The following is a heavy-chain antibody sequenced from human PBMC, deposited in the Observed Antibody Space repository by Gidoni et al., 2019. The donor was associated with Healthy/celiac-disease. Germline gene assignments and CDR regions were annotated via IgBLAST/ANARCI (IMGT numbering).Heavy chain of an antibody. V-gene: IGHV4-61*01. D-gene: IGHD4-4*01. CDR2: IYYSGST. CDR1: GGSVSSGSYY. Sequence: QVQLQESGPGLVKPSETLSLTCTVSGGSVSSGSYYWSWIRQPPGKGLEWIGYIYYSGSTNYNPSLKSRVTISVDTSKNQFSLKLSSVTAADTAVYYCAREVGGNYPTEYYFDYWGQGTLVTVSS. J-gene: IGHJ4*02. CDR3: AREVGGNYPTEYYFDY.